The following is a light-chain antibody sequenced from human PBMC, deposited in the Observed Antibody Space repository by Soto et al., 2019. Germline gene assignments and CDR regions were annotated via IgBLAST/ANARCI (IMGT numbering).Light chain of an antibody. Sequence: QSALTQPTSVSGSLGQSITISCTGTSSDIGGYNYVSWYQQHPGKDPKVVIFEVTKRPSGVSSRFSGSKSGNTASLTVSGLQAEDEGDYYCSSYTSSSTVLFGGGTKVTVL. CDR2: EVT. CDR1: SSDIGGYNY. J-gene: IGLJ2*01. CDR3: SSYTSSSTVL. V-gene: IGLV2-14*01.